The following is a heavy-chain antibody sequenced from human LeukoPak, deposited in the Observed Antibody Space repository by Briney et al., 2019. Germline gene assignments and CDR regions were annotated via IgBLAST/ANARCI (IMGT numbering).Heavy chain of an antibody. V-gene: IGHV3-9*01. CDR3: AVVGATGGLGHYYYMDV. J-gene: IGHJ6*03. D-gene: IGHD1-26*01. CDR2: ISWNSGSI. Sequence: QSGGSLRLSCAASGFTFDDYATHWVRQAPGKGLEWASGISWNSGSIGYADSVKGRFTISRDNAKNSLYLQMNSLRAEDTALYYCAVVGATGGLGHYYYMDVWGKGTTVTVSS. CDR1: GFTFDDYA.